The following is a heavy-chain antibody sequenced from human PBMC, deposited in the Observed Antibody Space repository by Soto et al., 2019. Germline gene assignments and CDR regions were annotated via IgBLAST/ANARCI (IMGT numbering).Heavy chain of an antibody. J-gene: IGHJ4*02. CDR2: IRGKRGNDGT. CDR1: GFAFSDSA. CDR3: TRRRDWPAVDPLDY. V-gene: IGHV3-73*02. D-gene: IGHD2-2*01. Sequence: EVQLVESGGGLVQPGGSLKLSCAASGFAFSDSAMHWVRQASGNGLEWIGRIRGKRGNDGTAYAASVKGRFTISRDDSKTTTYLQMNSLKIEDTAVYYCTRRRDWPAVDPLDYWGQGTLVTVSS.